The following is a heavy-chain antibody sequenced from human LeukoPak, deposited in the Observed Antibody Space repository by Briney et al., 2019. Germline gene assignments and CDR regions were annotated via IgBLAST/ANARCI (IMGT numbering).Heavy chain of an antibody. D-gene: IGHD6-13*01. CDR1: GFTFSSYA. V-gene: IGHV3-23*01. Sequence: GGSLRLSCAASGFTFSSYAMSWVRQAPGKGLEWVSAISGSGGSTYYADSVKGRFTISRDNSKDTLYLQMNSLRAEDTAVYYCAKDPKGDSSSWYIGYFDYWGQGTLVTVSS. CDR3: AKDPKGDSSSWYIGYFDY. CDR2: ISGSGGST. J-gene: IGHJ4*02.